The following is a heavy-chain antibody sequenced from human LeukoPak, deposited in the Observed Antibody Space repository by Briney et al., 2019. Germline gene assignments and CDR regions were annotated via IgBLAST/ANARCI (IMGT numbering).Heavy chain of an antibody. J-gene: IGHJ4*02. CDR1: GFTFSSYG. V-gene: IGHV3-7*03. D-gene: IGHD3-22*01. Sequence: PGRSLRLSCAASGFTFSSYGMHWVRQAPGKGLEWVANIMQDGSEKHYVDSVKGRFTISRDNAKSSLYLQMNSLRAEDTAVYYCARAPYGGNGYTAEVADYWGQGTLVTVSS. CDR3: ARAPYGGNGYTAEVADY. CDR2: IMQDGSEK.